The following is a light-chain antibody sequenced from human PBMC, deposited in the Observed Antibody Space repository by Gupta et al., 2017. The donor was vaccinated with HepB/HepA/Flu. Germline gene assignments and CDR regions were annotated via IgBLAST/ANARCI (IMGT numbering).Light chain of an antibody. Sequence: DIVLPPSPGTLSLSPVERATLACMASQGVSSSYLAWYQQKPGQAPRLLIYGASSRGTGNRDRCSGSGSGTAFTLNIRRLEHEGFALYYWQQYGSPLTFGGGTKVEIK. J-gene: IGKJ4*01. CDR1: QGVSSSY. V-gene: IGKV3-20*01. CDR3: QQYGSPLT. CDR2: GAS.